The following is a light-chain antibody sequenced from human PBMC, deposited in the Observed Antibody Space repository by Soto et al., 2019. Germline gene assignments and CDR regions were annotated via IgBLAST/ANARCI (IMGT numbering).Light chain of an antibody. V-gene: IGKV3-11*01. J-gene: IGKJ1*01. CDR1: QSVTTY. CDR3: QERFYWWT. CDR2: DAS. Sequence: ETVLTQSPATLSLSPGDRATLSCRASQSVTTYLAWYQQKTGHAPKLLFYDASNRATGIPARFSASGSGTDFTLTISSLEPEDSAVYYCQERFYWWTFGQGTKVEIK.